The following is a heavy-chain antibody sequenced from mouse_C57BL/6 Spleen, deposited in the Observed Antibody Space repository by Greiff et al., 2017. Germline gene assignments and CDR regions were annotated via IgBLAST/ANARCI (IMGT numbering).Heavy chain of an antibody. CDR2: IDPGSGST. Sequence: QVQLQQPGAELVKPGASVKMSCKASGYTFTSYWITWVKQRPGQGLEWIGDIDPGSGSTNYNEKFKSKATLTVDTSSSTAYMQLSRLTSEDSAVYYGARGVTTGVALYWYFDVWGTGTTVTVSS. V-gene: IGHV1-55*01. CDR1: GYTFTSYW. CDR3: ARGVTTGVALYWYFDV. J-gene: IGHJ1*03. D-gene: IGHD1-1*01.